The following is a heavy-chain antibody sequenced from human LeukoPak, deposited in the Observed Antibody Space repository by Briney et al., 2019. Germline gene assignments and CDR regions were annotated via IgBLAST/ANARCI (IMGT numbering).Heavy chain of an antibody. V-gene: IGHV4-34*01. CDR2: IYYSGST. D-gene: IGHD6-6*01. CDR3: ARVLGSSSDYFDY. J-gene: IGHJ4*02. CDR1: GGSFSGYY. Sequence: SETLSLTCAVYGGSFSGYYWSWIRQPPGKGLEWIGSIYYSGSTYYNPSLKSRVTISVDTSKNQFSLKLSSVTAADTAVYYCARVLGSSSDYFDYWGQGTLVTVSS.